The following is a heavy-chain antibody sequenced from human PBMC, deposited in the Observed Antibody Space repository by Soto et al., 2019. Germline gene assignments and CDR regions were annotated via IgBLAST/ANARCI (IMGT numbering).Heavy chain of an antibody. CDR2: IYYSGST. CDR3: ASHYDFWAPPYYMDV. Sequence: SETLSLTCTVSGGSISSGGYYWSWIRQHPGKGLEWIGYIYYSGSTYYNPSLKSRVTISVDTSKNQFSLKLSSVTAADTAVYYCASHYDFWAPPYYMDVWGKGTTVTVSS. J-gene: IGHJ6*03. V-gene: IGHV4-31*03. D-gene: IGHD3-3*01. CDR1: GGSISSGGYY.